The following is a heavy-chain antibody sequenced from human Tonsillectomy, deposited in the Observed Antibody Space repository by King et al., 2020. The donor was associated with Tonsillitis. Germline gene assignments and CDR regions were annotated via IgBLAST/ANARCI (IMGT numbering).Heavy chain of an antibody. Sequence: VQLVESGGGLVQPGGSLRLSCSASGFIFITHAMHWVRQAPGKGLEYVSAISSNGGSTYYADSVKGRFTISRDNFKKTLYLQMNSLRAEDTAVYYCVKGEVTHTGTPQDYGMEVWGQGTPVTASS. V-gene: IGHV3-64D*06. CDR1: GFIFITHA. CDR2: ISSNGGST. J-gene: IGHJ6*02. CDR3: VKGEVTHTGTPQDYGMEV. D-gene: IGHD2-21*02.